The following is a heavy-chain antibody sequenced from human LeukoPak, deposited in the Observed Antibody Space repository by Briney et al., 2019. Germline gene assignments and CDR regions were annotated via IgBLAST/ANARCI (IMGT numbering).Heavy chain of an antibody. V-gene: IGHV1-2*06. CDR1: GYTFTGYY. D-gene: IGHD1-26*01. CDR2: INPNSGGT. J-gene: IGHJ4*02. Sequence: ASVKVSCKASGYTFTGYYMHWVRQAPGQGLEWMGRINPNSGGTNYAQKFQGRVTMTRDTSISPAYMELSRLRSDDTAVYYCARADDWELRDFDYWGQGTLVTVSS. CDR3: ARADDWELRDFDY.